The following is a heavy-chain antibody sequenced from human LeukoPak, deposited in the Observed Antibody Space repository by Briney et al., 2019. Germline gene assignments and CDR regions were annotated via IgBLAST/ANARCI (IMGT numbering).Heavy chain of an antibody. CDR1: GFTFSSYG. D-gene: IGHD3-22*01. CDR2: ISHDAKST. V-gene: IGHV3-30*18. Sequence: PGRSLRLSCATSGFTFSSYGMHWVRQVPGKGLEWVTVISHDAKSTYHVDSVKGRFTISRDNSKNTLYLQMNSLRAEDTAVYYCAKDGGNYYDTAGNHLMRSYKDVWGKGTTVTVSS. J-gene: IGHJ6*04. CDR3: AKDGGNYYDTAGNHLMRSYKDV.